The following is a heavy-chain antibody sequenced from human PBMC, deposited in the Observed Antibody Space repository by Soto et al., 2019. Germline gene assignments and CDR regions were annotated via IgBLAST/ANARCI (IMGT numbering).Heavy chain of an antibody. CDR1: GGSITSDYSC. CDR2: IFDSGTT. Sequence: NPSETLSLTCTVSGGSITSDYSCWSWIRQPPGEGLEWIGHIFDSGTTYTNPSLRSQVAISVDGSKNQFSLKVNSVTAADTAVYYCARGRLVPAVNFDYWGLGTLVTVSS. D-gene: IGHD2-2*01. V-gene: IGHV4-30-4*01. J-gene: IGHJ4*02. CDR3: ARGRLVPAVNFDY.